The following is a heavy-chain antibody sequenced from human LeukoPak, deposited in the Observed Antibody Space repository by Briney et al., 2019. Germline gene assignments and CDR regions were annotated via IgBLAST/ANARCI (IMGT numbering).Heavy chain of an antibody. CDR3: ARGKKIAAAGLDY. J-gene: IGHJ4*02. CDR1: GFTFSSYS. D-gene: IGHD6-13*01. V-gene: IGHV3-21*01. CDR2: ISSSSSYI. Sequence: KSGGSLRLSCAASGFTFSSYSMNWVRQAPGKGLEWVSSISSSSSYIYYADSVKGRFTISRDNAKNSLYLQMNSLRAEDTAVYYCARGKKIAAAGLDYWGQGTLVTVSS.